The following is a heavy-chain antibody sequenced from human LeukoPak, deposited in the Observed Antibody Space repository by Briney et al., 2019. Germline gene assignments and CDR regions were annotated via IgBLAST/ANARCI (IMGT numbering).Heavy chain of an antibody. J-gene: IGHJ5*02. CDR1: GFTFSNAW. Sequence: GGSLRLSCAASGFTFSNAWMSWVRQAPGKGLEWVGRIKSKTDGGTTDYAAPVKGRFTFSRDDSKNTLYLQMNSLKTEDTAAYYCTTERPLERLRGWFDPWGQGTLVTVSS. V-gene: IGHV3-15*01. CDR2: IKSKTDGGTT. D-gene: IGHD1-1*01. CDR3: TTERPLERLRGWFDP.